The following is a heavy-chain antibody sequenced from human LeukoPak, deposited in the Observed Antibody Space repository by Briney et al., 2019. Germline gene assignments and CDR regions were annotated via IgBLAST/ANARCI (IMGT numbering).Heavy chain of an antibody. CDR1: GYTFTDYY. J-gene: IGHJ4*02. CDR3: AREWDYYAF. CDR2: INSKSGDT. V-gene: IGHV1-2*02. Sequence: ASVKVSCKASGYTFTDYYMHWVRQAPGQGLEWMGWINSKSGDTRYAQKFQGRVTMTRDTSITTAYMDLSSLRSDDTAVYYCAREWDYYAFWGQGTLVTVSS.